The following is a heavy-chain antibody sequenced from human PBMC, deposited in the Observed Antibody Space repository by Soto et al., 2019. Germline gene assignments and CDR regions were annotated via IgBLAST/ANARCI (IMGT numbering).Heavy chain of an antibody. Sequence: GKGLEWMGRIDPSDSYTNYSPSFQGHVTISADKSISTAYLQWSSLKASDTAMYYCVLYSSSSTDYYSYYGMDVWGQGTTVTVSS. CDR2: IDPSDSYT. V-gene: IGHV5-10-1*01. D-gene: IGHD6-6*01. J-gene: IGHJ6*02. CDR3: VLYSSSSTDYYSYYGMDV.